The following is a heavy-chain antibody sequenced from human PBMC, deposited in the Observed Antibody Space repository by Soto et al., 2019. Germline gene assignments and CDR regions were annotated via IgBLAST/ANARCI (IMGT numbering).Heavy chain of an antibody. CDR1: GFTFSSYA. V-gene: IGHV3-23*01. J-gene: IGHJ4*02. D-gene: IGHD3-10*01. CDR2: ISGGGETT. CDR3: AFNTGSGSYYFDY. Sequence: EVQLLESGGGLVQPGGSLRLSCAASGFTFSSYAMCWVRQAPGKGLECVSAISGGGETTYYADSVKGRFTISRDNSKNTLYLQMNSLRAEDTAVYYCAFNTGSGSYYFDYWGQVTLVTVSS.